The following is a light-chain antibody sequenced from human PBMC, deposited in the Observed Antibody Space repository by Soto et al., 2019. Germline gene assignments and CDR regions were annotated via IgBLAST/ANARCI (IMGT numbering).Light chain of an antibody. Sequence: QSALTQPASVSGSPGQSITISCTGAGSDAGGYNYVSWYQQHPGNAPKLMIYEVNNRPSGVSDRFSGSKSGNTASLTISGLQAEDEADYYCSSYTSSSTLDVVFGGGTKLTVL. J-gene: IGLJ2*01. CDR1: GSDAGGYNY. V-gene: IGLV2-14*01. CDR3: SSYTSSSTLDVV. CDR2: EVN.